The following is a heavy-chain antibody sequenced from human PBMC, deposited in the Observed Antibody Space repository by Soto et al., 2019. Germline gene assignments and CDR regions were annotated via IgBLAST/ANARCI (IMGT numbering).Heavy chain of an antibody. CDR1: GGSISSGGYF. CDR3: ARPLYSYGPMDV. V-gene: IGHV4-30-2*01. Sequence: SETLSLTCAVSGGSISSGGYFWSWIRQPPGKGLEWIGYIYHSGSTYYNPSLKSRVSISVDRSKNQFSLKLSSVTAADTAVYYCARPLYSYGPMDVWGQGTTVTVSS. CDR2: IYHSGST. D-gene: IGHD5-18*01. J-gene: IGHJ6*02.